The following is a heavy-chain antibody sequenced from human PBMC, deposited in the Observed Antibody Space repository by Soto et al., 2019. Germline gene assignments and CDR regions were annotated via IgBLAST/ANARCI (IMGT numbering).Heavy chain of an antibody. J-gene: IGHJ4*02. V-gene: IGHV3-30*18. CDR1: GFTFSSYG. CDR2: ISYDGSNK. D-gene: IGHD3-22*01. Sequence: GGSLRLSCAASGFTFSSYGMHWVRQAPGKGLEWVAVISYDGSNKYYADSVKGRFTISRDNSKNTLYLQMNSLRAEDTAVYYCAKDQWLYYDSRGFDYWGQGTLVTVSS. CDR3: AKDQWLYYDSRGFDY.